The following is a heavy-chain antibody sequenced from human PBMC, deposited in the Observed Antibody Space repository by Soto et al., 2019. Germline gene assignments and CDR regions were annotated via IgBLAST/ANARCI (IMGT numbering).Heavy chain of an antibody. D-gene: IGHD6-13*01. Sequence: QVQLQPWGAGLLKPSETLTLTCAVYGGSFSGYYWSWIRQPPGKGLKWIGEINHSGSTNYNPSLKRRVTRSGGMSKNQFSLKLSSVTAADTAVYYCARGPGIAAAGRRGWFDPWGQGTLVTVCS. CDR2: INHSGST. CDR1: GGSFSGYY. J-gene: IGHJ5*02. CDR3: ARGPGIAAAGRRGWFDP. V-gene: IGHV4-34*01.